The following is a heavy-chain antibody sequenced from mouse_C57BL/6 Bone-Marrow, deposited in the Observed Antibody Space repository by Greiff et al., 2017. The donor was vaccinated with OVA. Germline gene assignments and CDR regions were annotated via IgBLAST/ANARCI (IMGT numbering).Heavy chain of an antibody. CDR1: GFNIKDDY. Sequence: VQLQQSGAELVRPGASVKLSCTASGFNIKDDYMHWVKQRPEQGLEWIGWIDPENGDTEYASKFQGKATITADTSSNTAYLQLSSLTSEDTAVYYCARLPITTADYWGQGTTLTVSS. V-gene: IGHV14-4*01. D-gene: IGHD1-1*01. CDR2: IDPENGDT. J-gene: IGHJ2*01. CDR3: ARLPITTADY.